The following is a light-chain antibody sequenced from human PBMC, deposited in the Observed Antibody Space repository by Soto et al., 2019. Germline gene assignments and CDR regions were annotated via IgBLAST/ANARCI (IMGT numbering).Light chain of an antibody. CDR1: HDISNF. CDR2: TAS. Sequence: DIQVTQSPSSLSASVGDRVTITCRASHDISNFLAWYQQRPGKVPKLLIHTASTLQSGIPSRFSGSGSGPDFTLIISSLQPEEVGRYYCQKYIRAPWTFGQGTKVDIK. CDR3: QKYIRAPWT. J-gene: IGKJ1*01. V-gene: IGKV1-27*01.